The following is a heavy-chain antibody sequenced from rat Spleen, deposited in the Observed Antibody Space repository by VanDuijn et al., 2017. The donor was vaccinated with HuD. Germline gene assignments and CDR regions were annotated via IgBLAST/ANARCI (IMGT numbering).Heavy chain of an antibody. V-gene: IGHV5-25*01. CDR1: GFTFSDYY. CDR2: ISTGGT. J-gene: IGHJ2*01. Sequence: EVQLVESGGGLVQPGRSLKLSCAASGFTFSDYYMAWVRQAPTKGLEWVASISTGGTHYPDSVKGRFTISRDIAKSTLYLQMNDLRSEDTATYYCARHDDYWGQGVMVTVSS. CDR3: ARHDDY.